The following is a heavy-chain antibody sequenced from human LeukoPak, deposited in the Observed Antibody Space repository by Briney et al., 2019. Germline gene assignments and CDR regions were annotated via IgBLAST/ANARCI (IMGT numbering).Heavy chain of an antibody. J-gene: IGHJ4*02. CDR3: AKDAHFWSGYYEDY. D-gene: IGHD3-3*02. CDR1: GFTFSSYG. V-gene: IGHV3-30*02. Sequence: GGSLRLSCAASGFTFSSYGMHWVRQAPGKGLEWVAFIRYDGSNKYYADSVKGRFTISRDNSKNTLYLQMNSLRAEDTAVYYCAKDAHFWSGYYEDYWGQGTLVTVSS. CDR2: IRYDGSNK.